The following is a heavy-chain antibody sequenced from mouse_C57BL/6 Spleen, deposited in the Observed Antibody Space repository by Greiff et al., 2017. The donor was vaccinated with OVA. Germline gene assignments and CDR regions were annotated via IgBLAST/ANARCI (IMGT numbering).Heavy chain of an antibody. CDR2: IHPNSGST. J-gene: IGHJ4*01. D-gene: IGHD3-2*02. CDR1: GYTFTSYW. CDR3: ARRSSGYGGNAMDY. Sequence: QVQLQQPGAELVKPGASVKLSCKASGYTFTSYWMHWVKQRPGQGLEWIGMIHPNSGSTNYNEKFKSKATLTVAKSSSTAYMQLSSLTSENAAVYYCARRSSGYGGNAMDYWGQGTSVTVSS. V-gene: IGHV1-64*01.